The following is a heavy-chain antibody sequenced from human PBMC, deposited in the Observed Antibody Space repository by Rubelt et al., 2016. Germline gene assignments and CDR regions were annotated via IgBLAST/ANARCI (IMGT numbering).Heavy chain of an antibody. CDR3: GGSGDAWGPVV. CDR1: GYTFTRNG. D-gene: IGHD6-19*01. V-gene: IGHV1-18*01. J-gene: IGHJ4*02. CDR2: ISAYNGNT. Sequence: QVQLVQSGAEVKKPGASVKVSCKASGYTFTRNGISWVRQAPGQGLEWMGWISAYNGNTNYAQKLQGRVTMTTDNSTRQAGMGRGSLVSADTAGYYGGGSGDAWGPVVWGQGTLVTVSS.